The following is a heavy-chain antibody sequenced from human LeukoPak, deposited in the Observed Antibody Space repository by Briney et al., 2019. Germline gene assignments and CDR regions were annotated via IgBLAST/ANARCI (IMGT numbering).Heavy chain of an antibody. CDR3: AREALRIPPVPNFDY. D-gene: IGHD1-14*01. V-gene: IGHV3-48*04. CDR1: GFTFSSYS. J-gene: IGHJ4*02. CDR2: ISSSSSTI. Sequence: PGGSLRLSCAASGFTFSSYSMNWVRQAPGKGLEWVSYISSSSSTIYYADSVKGRFTISRDNAKNSLYLQMNSLRAEDTAVYYCAREALRIPPVPNFDYWGQGTLVTVSS.